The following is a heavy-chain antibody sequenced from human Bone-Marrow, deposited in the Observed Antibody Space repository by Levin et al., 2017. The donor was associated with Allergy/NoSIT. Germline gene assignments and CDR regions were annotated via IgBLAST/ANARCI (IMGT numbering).Heavy chain of an antibody. CDR2: INPSGGST. D-gene: IGHD5-24*01. Sequence: SSVPVSFPASFSPFPRHSMQWVRQAPGQGLEWMGIINPSGGSTYYGQKFQGRVTMTRDTSTSTVYMELSSLRSEDTAVYYCATSDGYNSVLDDWGQGTLVTVSS. CDR3: ATSDGYNSVLDD. CDR1: FSPFPRHS. V-gene: IGHV1-46*01. J-gene: IGHJ4*02.